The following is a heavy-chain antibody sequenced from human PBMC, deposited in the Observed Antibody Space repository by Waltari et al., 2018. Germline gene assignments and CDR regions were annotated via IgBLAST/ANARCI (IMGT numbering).Heavy chain of an antibody. V-gene: IGHV3-48*04. CDR2: FSGSIFSI. D-gene: IGHD2-15*01. J-gene: IGHJ6*04. CDR3: ARDVGYCSGGSCPAMDV. CDR1: GFTFRSYS. Sequence: EVQLVESGGGLAQPGGSLRLPCAASGFTFRSYSMNWVRQAPGKGLGWLSYFSGSIFSIYYADSVKGRFSISSDNAENSVYLQMNSLGAEDTAVYYCARDVGYCSGGSCPAMDVWGKGTTVTISS.